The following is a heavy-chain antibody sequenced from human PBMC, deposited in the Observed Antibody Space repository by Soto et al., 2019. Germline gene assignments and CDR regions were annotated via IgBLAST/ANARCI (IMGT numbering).Heavy chain of an antibody. CDR3: ARTVIGGFDY. D-gene: IGHD3-16*02. J-gene: IGHJ4*02. Sequence: SETLSLTCTVSGGSISSDYWSWIRQPPGKGLEWIAYIYYSGSTNYNPSLKSRVAISGDTSKNQFSLKLSSVTAADTAVYYCARTVIGGFDYWGQGTLVTVPS. CDR1: GGSISSDY. V-gene: IGHV4-59*01. CDR2: IYYSGST.